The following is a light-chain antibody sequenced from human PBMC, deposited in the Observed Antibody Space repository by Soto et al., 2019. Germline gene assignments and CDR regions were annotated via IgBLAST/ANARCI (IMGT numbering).Light chain of an antibody. CDR1: SSDVGGYNF. J-gene: IGLJ2*01. CDR2: DVS. CDR3: SSYTSSNTLEV. V-gene: IGLV2-14*01. Sequence: QSALTQPASVSGSPGQSITISCTGTSSDVGGYNFVSWYQQHPGKAPKLMIYDVSNRPSGVSTRFYGSKSGNTASLTISGLQAEDEADYYCSSYTSSNTLEVFGGGTKLTVL.